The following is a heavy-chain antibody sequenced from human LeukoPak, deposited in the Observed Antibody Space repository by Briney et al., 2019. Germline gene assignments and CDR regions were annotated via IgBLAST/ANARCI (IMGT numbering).Heavy chain of an antibody. Sequence: GGSLKLSRAASGFTFSGSAMHWVRQASGKGLEWVGRIRSKANSYATAYAASVKGRFTISRDDSKNTAYLQMNSLKTEDTAVYYCTTSRSLGDYWGQGTLVTVSS. J-gene: IGHJ4*02. D-gene: IGHD7-27*01. CDR1: GFTFSGSA. V-gene: IGHV3-73*01. CDR3: TTSRSLGDY. CDR2: IRSKANSYAT.